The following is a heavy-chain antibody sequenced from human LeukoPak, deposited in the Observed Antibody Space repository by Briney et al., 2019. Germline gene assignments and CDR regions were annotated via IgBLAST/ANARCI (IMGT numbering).Heavy chain of an antibody. J-gene: IGHJ6*03. CDR2: ISGSGGST. D-gene: IGHD3-3*01. Sequence: PGGSLRLSCAASGFTFSSYAMSWVRQAPGKGLEWVSAISGSGGSTYYADSVKGRFTISRDNAKNSLFLQMNSLRAEDTAVYYCARDPDFGVVIPTYYMDVWGKGTTVTVSS. V-gene: IGHV3-23*01. CDR1: GFTFSSYA. CDR3: ARDPDFGVVIPTYYMDV.